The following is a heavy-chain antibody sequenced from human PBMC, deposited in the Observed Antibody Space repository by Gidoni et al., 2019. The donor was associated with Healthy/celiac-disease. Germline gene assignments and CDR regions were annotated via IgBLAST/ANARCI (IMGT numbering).Heavy chain of an antibody. Sequence: QVQLVQSGAEVKKPGSSVKVSCQASGCTFSSYAIRWVRQSPGQGLEWMGRIIPILGIEKYEQKFQGRVTITAEKSTSTAYMELSSLRSEDTAVYYCAREDIVVVPAKAGRQGWFDPWGQGTLVTVSS. CDR2: IIPILGIE. CDR1: GCTFSSYA. D-gene: IGHD2-2*01. V-gene: IGHV1-69*04. CDR3: AREDIVVVPAKAGRQGWFDP. J-gene: IGHJ5*02.